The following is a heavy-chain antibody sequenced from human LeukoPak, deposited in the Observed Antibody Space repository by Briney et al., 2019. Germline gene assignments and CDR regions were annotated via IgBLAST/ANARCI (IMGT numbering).Heavy chain of an antibody. Sequence: PGGSLRLSCAASGFPFSNYGMSWVRQAPGKGLEWVSAISGSGDTTYFADSVKGRFTISRDNSKNTLYLQMNSLRAEDTAVYYCAKDRVGATLYFDFWGPGTLLTVSS. CDR1: GFPFSNYG. J-gene: IGHJ4*02. CDR3: AKDRVGATLYFDF. D-gene: IGHD1-26*01. CDR2: ISGSGDTT. V-gene: IGHV3-23*01.